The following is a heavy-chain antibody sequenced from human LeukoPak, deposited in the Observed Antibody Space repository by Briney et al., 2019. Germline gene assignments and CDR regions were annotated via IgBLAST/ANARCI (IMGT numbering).Heavy chain of an antibody. Sequence: GGSLRLSCAASGFTFSSYWMIWVRQAPGKGLEWVANIKQDGSEKYYVDSVKGRFTISRDNAKNSLYLQMNSLSAEDTAVYYCARDGSESTGYYYALWGQGTLVTVSS. CDR1: GFTFSSYW. J-gene: IGHJ4*02. CDR2: IKQDGSEK. D-gene: IGHD3-22*01. CDR3: ARDGSESTGYYYAL. V-gene: IGHV3-7*01.